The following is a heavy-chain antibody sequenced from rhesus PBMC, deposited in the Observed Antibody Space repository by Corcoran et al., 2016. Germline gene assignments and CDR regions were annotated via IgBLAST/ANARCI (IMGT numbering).Heavy chain of an antibody. Sequence: QVQLQESGPGLVKPSETLPLTCAVSGASISSNYWSWIRQPPGKGLEWIGYIYGGSGSTSYTPSPKSRVTISKDTSKNQFSLKLSSGTAADTAVYYCARVDVLGTVGGSLDVWGRGVLVTVSS. CDR2: IYGGSGST. J-gene: IGHJ5-2*02. V-gene: IGHV4-147*01. CDR1: GASISSNY. D-gene: IGHD3-34*01. CDR3: ARVDVLGTVGGSLDV.